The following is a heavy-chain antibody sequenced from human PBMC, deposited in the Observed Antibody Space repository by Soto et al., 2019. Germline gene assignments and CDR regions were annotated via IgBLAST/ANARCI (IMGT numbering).Heavy chain of an antibody. CDR3: ARRGYYDSSVIISGDDAFDI. CDR1: GCSIGSCNW. CDR2: IYHSGST. V-gene: IGHV4-4*02. J-gene: IGHJ3*02. D-gene: IGHD3-22*01. Sequence: SDTLSLTYTLSGCSIGSCNWSRWIQQPAGERLEWIGEIYHSGSTNYNPSLKSLVTISVDKSKNQFSLKLSSVTAADTAVYYCARRGYYDSSVIISGDDAFDIWGQGTMVT.